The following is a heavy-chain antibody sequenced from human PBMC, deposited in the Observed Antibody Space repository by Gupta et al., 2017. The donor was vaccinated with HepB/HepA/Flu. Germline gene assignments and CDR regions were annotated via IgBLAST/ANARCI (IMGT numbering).Heavy chain of an antibody. CDR1: VGSISRYS. CDR3: ARKSYPGPFDY. V-gene: IGHV4-59*01. J-gene: IGHJ4*02. Sequence: QVQLQESGPGLVTPSETLSLTCTLSVGSISRYSWSWIRQPPGKGLEWIGYIYYSGNTDYNPSLKSRVTMSVDTSKNQFSLRLSSVTAADTAVYYCARKSYPGPFDYWGQGMLVTVSS. CDR2: IYYSGNT.